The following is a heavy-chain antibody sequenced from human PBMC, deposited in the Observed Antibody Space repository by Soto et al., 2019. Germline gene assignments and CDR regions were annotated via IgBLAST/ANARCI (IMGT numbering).Heavy chain of an antibody. CDR3: AVSGRGSLDV. J-gene: IGHJ6*02. V-gene: IGHV4-30-2*01. CDR1: GGSINSGGYS. D-gene: IGHD3-10*01. CDR2: IYRSGSA. Sequence: QLQLQESGSGLVKPSQKLSLTCTVSGGSINSGGYSWSWIRQPPGKGLEWIGYIYRSGSAYYSPSLHNRVTISVDTSKNHFSLTLTSVTAADTAVYYCAVSGRGSLDVWGQGTTVTVSS.